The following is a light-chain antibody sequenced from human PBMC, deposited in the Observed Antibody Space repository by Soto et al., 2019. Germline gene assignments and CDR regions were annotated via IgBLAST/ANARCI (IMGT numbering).Light chain of an antibody. CDR1: QSVSSNY. CDR2: GAS. CDR3: QQYGSSPFT. V-gene: IGKV3-20*01. Sequence: EIVLTQSPDTLSLSPGERATLSCRASQSVSSNYVAWYQQKPGQAPRLLTHGASSRAAGVPDRFSGRGSGTDFTLIISRLETEDFAVYICQQYGSSPFTFGQGTKLEIK. J-gene: IGKJ2*01.